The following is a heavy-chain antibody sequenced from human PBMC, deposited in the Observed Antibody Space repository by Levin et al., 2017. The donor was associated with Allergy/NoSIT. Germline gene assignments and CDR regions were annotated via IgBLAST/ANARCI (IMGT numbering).Heavy chain of an antibody. J-gene: IGHJ3*02. CDR1: GFTFSSYG. Sequence: PGGSLRLSCAASGFTFSSYGMHWVRQAPGKGLEWVAVIWYDGSNKYYVDSVEGRFTISRDNSQNTLYLQMNSLRAEDTAIYYCAREKGNNDAFDIWGQGTMVTVSP. CDR3: AREKGNNDAFDI. V-gene: IGHV3-33*01. D-gene: IGHD1/OR15-1a*01. CDR2: IWYDGSNK.